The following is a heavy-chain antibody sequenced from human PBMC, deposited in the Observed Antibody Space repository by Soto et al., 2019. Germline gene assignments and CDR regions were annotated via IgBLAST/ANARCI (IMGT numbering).Heavy chain of an antibody. D-gene: IGHD1-1*01. CDR3: VRDGTKSLRDWFDP. CDR1: GASISGFY. CDR2: IYATGTT. V-gene: IGHV4-4*07. J-gene: IGHJ5*02. Sequence: LSLTCTVSGASISGFYWSWIRKSAGKGLEWIGRIYATGTTDYNPSLKSRVMMSVDTSKKQFSLKLRSVTAADTAVYYCVRDGTKSLRDWFDPWGQ.